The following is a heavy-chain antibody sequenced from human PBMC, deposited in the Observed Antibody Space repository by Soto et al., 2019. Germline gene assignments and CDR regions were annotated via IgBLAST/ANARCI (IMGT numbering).Heavy chain of an antibody. CDR2: TYYRSKWYS. D-gene: IGHD6-19*01. V-gene: IGHV6-1*01. CDR1: GDSVSSTSAA. J-gene: IGHJ4*02. CDR3: AKGSYYSGWV. Sequence: SQTLSLTCAISGDSVSSTSAAWSWIRQSPSRGLEWLGRTYYRSKWYSDYAVSVKSRITINPDTSKNQFSLQLNSVTPEDTAVYYCAKGSYYSGWVWGQGTLVTVSS.